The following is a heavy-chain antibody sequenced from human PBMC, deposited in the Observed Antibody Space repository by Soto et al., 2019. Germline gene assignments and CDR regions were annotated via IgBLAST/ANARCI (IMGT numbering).Heavy chain of an antibody. Sequence: ASVKVSCKASGYTFTTYDICWVRQATGQGLEWMGWMNPYSGNTGYAQKFQGRVTVTRNTSISTVYMELSGLRPDDTAVYYYARRKERSGPHYFDYWGQGSQVTVS. CDR2: MNPYSGNT. J-gene: IGHJ4*02. CDR3: ARRKERSGPHYFDY. D-gene: IGHD6-25*01. CDR1: GYTFTTYD. V-gene: IGHV1-8*01.